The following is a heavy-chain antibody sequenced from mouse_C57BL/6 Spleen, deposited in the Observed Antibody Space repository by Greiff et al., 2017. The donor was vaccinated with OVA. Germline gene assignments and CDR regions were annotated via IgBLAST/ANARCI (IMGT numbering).Heavy chain of an antibody. D-gene: IGHD2-4*01. CDR2: INPSTGGT. CDR3: ARNDYDDSLDY. Sequence: EVQRVESGPELVKPGASVKISCKASGYSFTGYYMNWVKQSPEKSLEWIGEINPSTGGTTYNQKFKAKATLTVDKSSSTAYMQLKSLTSEDSAVYYCARNDYDDSLDYWGQGTTLTVSS. V-gene: IGHV1-42*01. J-gene: IGHJ2*01. CDR1: GYSFTGYY.